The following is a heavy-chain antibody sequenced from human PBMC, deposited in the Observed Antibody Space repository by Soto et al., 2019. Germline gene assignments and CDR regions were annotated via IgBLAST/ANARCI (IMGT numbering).Heavy chain of an antibody. J-gene: IGHJ6*02. CDR3: ARLRWFEDYYDGMDV. Sequence: QVQLVQSGAEVKKPGSSVKVSCKASGGTFSSYAMSWVRQAPGQGLEWMGGIIPIFGTANYAQKFQGRVTITADESTSTAYMELSSLRSEDTAGYNCARLRWFEDYYDGMDVWGQGTTVNVSS. V-gene: IGHV1-69*01. CDR1: GGTFSSYA. CDR2: IIPIFGTA. D-gene: IGHD3-10*01.